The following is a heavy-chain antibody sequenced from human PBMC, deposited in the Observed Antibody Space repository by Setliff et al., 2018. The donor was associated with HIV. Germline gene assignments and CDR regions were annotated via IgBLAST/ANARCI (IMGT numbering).Heavy chain of an antibody. D-gene: IGHD3-3*01. J-gene: IGHJ6*03. CDR2: IYTSGST. CDR3: ARCYYNFWSGYPLDYMDV. Sequence: SETLSLTCTVSGGSISSHYWSWIRQPPGKGLEWVGHIYTSGSTNYNPSLKSRVTMSVGTSKNQFSLKLSSVTAADTAVYYCARCYYNFWSGYPLDYMDVWGKGTTVTVAS. CDR1: GGSISSHY. V-gene: IGHV4-4*08.